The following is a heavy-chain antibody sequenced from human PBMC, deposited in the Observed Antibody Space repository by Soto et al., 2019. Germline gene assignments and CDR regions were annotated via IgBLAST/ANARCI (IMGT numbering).Heavy chain of an antibody. CDR1: GYSFTTYG. Sequence: QVQLVQSRGEVKKPGASVKVSCKTSGYSFTTYGIIWVRQAPGQGLEWMGWISGYNGNTNYAQKLQGRVTMTTDTSTSTAYMELRSLRSDDTAVYYCATEGPAPYYYYGMDVWGQGSTVTVSS. CDR3: ATEGPAPYYYYGMDV. J-gene: IGHJ6*02. CDR2: ISGYNGNT. V-gene: IGHV1-18*01.